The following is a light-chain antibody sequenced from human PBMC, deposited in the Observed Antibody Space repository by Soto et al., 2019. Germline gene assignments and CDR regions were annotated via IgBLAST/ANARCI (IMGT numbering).Light chain of an antibody. CDR2: DVN. J-gene: IGLJ1*01. CDR1: SSDVGGYNY. Sequence: QSVLTQPRSVSGSPVQAVTISCTGTSSDVGGYNYVSWYQQHPGKAPKPMTYDVNKRPSGVPDRFSGSKSGNTASLTISGLQAEDEADYYCCSYAGSYTYVFGTGTKVTVL. CDR3: CSYAGSYTYV. V-gene: IGLV2-11*01.